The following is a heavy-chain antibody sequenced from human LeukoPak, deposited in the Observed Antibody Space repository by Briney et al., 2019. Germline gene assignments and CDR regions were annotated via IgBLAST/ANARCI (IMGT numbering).Heavy chain of an antibody. J-gene: IGHJ4*02. Sequence: GGSLRLSCAASGFTLSSYWMHWVRQAPGKGLVWVSRINSDGSSTSYADSVKGRFTISRDNSKNTLYLQMNSLRAEDTAVYYCAKKSTTVITYYFDYWGQGTLVTVSS. CDR2: INSDGSST. CDR3: AKKSTTVITYYFDY. D-gene: IGHD4-11*01. V-gene: IGHV3-74*01. CDR1: GFTLSSYW.